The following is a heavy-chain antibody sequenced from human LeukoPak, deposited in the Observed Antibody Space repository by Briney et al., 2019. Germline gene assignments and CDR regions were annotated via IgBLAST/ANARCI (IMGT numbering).Heavy chain of an antibody. CDR2: LNGDNT. Sequence: GGSLRLSCAASGFTFSNFAMSWIRQAPGKGLEWVSALNGDNTYYADSVKGRFTISRDNSKNTLYLQMNSLRAEDTAVHYCTKDITIQIWLLGFDSWGQGTLVTVAS. D-gene: IGHD3-22*01. CDR1: GFTFSNFA. CDR3: TKDITIQIWLLGFDS. J-gene: IGHJ4*02. V-gene: IGHV3-23*01.